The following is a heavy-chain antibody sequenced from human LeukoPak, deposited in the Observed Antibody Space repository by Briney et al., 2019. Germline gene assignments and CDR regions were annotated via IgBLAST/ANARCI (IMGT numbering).Heavy chain of an antibody. CDR2: ISSSSGYI. CDR3: ARVQAVAGNSPIGFDY. J-gene: IGHJ4*02. CDR1: GFTFSSYS. Sequence: GGSLRLSCAASGFTFSSYSMIWVRQAPEKGLEWVSSISSSSGYIYYADSVKGRFTISRDNAKNSLYLQMNSLRAEDTAVYYCARVQAVAGNSPIGFDYWGQGTLVTVSS. V-gene: IGHV3-21*01. D-gene: IGHD6-19*01.